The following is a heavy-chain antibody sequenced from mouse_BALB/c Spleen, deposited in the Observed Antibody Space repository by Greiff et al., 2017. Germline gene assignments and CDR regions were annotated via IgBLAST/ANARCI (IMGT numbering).Heavy chain of an antibody. J-gene: IGHJ2*01. CDR2: INPSTGYT. CDR1: GYTFTSYW. Sequence: QVQLKQSGAELAKPGASVKMSCKASGYTFTSYWMHWVKQRPGQGLEWIGYINPSTGYTEYNQKFKDKATLTADKSSSTAYMQLSSLTSEDSAVYYCARGDNLYYFDYWGQGTTLTVSS. V-gene: IGHV1-7*01. CDR3: ARGDNLYYFDY. D-gene: IGHD1-3*01.